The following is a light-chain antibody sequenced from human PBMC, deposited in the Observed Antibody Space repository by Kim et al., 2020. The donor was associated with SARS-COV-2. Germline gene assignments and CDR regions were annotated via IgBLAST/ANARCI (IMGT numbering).Light chain of an antibody. J-gene: IGLJ3*02. CDR2: DVT. CDR1: SSDVGTYNY. Sequence: GQSVTISCTGTSSDVGTYNYVSWYQQHPGKAPRLIIFDVTERPSGVPGRFSGSKSGNTASLTISGLQAEDEADYYCCSYAGTYSWVFGGGTKVTVL. CDR3: CSYAGTYSWV. V-gene: IGLV2-11*01.